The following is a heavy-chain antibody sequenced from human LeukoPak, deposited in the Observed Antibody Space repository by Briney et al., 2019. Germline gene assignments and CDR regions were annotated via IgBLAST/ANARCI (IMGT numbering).Heavy chain of an antibody. D-gene: IGHD4-17*01. Sequence: SETLSLTCTVSGGSVSSSYWSWIRQPPGKGLEWIAYMYDSGSTNYNPSLKSRVTTSIDTSKNQFSLKLSSVTPADTAVYYCARDDYGDYWFDPWGQGTPVTVSS. V-gene: IGHV4-59*02. CDR2: MYDSGST. CDR3: ARDDYGDYWFDP. J-gene: IGHJ5*02. CDR1: GGSVSSSY.